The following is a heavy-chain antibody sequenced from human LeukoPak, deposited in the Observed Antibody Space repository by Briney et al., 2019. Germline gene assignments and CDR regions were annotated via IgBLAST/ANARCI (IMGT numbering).Heavy chain of an antibody. D-gene: IGHD6-13*01. CDR1: GFTVSSKY. Sequence: PGGSLRLSCAASGFTVSSKYMSWVRQAPGKGLEWVAAISASGRSTYYADSVKGRFTISRDTSKNTLYLQMDSLRVEDTAVYYCAKEGYSSNWPYFDYWGQGTLVTVSS. V-gene: IGHV3-23*01. J-gene: IGHJ4*02. CDR3: AKEGYSSNWPYFDY. CDR2: ISASGRST.